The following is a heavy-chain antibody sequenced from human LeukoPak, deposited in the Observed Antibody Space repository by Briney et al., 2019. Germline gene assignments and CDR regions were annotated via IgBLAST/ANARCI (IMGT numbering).Heavy chain of an antibody. CDR3: ASTANYYGSGSYYKN. D-gene: IGHD3-10*01. CDR2: IYYSGST. Sequence: PSETLSLTCTVSGGSITSYYWSWIRQPPGKGLEWIGNIYYSGSTNYNPSLKSRVTISIDTSENQFSLKLSSVTAADTAVYYCASTANYYGSGSYYKNWGQGTLVTVSS. J-gene: IGHJ4*02. V-gene: IGHV4-59*01. CDR1: GGSITSYY.